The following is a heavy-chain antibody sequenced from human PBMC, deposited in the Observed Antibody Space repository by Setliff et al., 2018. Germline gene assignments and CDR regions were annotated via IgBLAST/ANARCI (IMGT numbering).Heavy chain of an antibody. CDR1: GYMFRSYG. J-gene: IGHJ4*02. Sequence: ASVKVSCKASGYMFRSYGINWMRQAPGQGFEWMGWISAYSGNAYYTPKLHGRVTLTTDTSTSTAYMELRSLGSDDTAVYYCSRLVRFCTRTSCQRLSGGEFWGQGTLVTVSS. D-gene: IGHD2-8*01. CDR3: SRLVRFCTRTSCQRLSGGEF. CDR2: ISAYSGNA. V-gene: IGHV1-18*04.